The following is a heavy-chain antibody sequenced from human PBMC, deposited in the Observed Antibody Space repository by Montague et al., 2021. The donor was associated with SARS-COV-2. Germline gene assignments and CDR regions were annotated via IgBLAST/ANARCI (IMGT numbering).Heavy chain of an antibody. CDR1: GGSISSSDYY. CDR2: IYYSGST. CDR3: ARSSGYNYDISYYGMDV. J-gene: IGHJ6*02. D-gene: IGHD5-18*01. V-gene: IGHV4-39*01. Sequence: SETLSLTCTVSGGSISSSDYYWGWIRQPPGKGLEWIVTIYYSGSTYYSPSLKSRVTLSVDTSKNQFSLKLTSLTAADTAVYYCARSSGYNYDISYYGMDVWGQGTTVTVSS.